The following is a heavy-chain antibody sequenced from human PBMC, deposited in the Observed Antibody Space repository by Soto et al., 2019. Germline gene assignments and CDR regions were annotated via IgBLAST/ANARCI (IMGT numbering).Heavy chain of an antibody. CDR3: AKGGDFWSGYLLYGMDV. J-gene: IGHJ6*02. V-gene: IGHV3-23*01. D-gene: IGHD3-3*01. Sequence: GGSLRLSCAASGFTFSSYWMDWVRQAPGKGLEWVSGISGSGGSTYYADSVKGRFTISRDNSKNTLYLQMNSLRAEDTAVYYCAKGGDFWSGYLLYGMDVWGQGTTVTSP. CDR1: GFTFSSYW. CDR2: ISGSGGST.